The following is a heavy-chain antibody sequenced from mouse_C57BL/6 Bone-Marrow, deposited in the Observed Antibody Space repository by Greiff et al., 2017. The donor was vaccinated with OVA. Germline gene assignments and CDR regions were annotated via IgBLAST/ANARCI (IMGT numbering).Heavy chain of an antibody. CDR1: GYAFSSSW. D-gene: IGHD2-3*01. CDR3: ARESVYDGYPTWFAY. CDR2: IYPGDGDT. J-gene: IGHJ3*01. Sequence: QVQLQQSGPELVKPGASVKISCKASGYAFSSSWMNWVKQRPGKGLEWIGRIYPGDGDTNYNGKFKGKATLTADKSSSTAYMQLSSLTSEDSAVYFCARESVYDGYPTWFAYWGQGTLVTVSA. V-gene: IGHV1-82*01.